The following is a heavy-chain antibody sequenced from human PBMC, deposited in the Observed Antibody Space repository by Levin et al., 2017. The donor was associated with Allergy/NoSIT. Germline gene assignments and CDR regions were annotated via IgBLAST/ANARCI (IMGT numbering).Heavy chain of an antibody. V-gene: IGHV3-33*01. CDR2: IWYDGSNK. CDR1: GFTFSSYG. D-gene: IGHD3-22*01. Sequence: GGSLRLSCAASGFTFSSYGMHWVRQAPGKGLEWVAVIWYDGSNKYYADSVKGRFTISRDNSKNTLYLQMNSLRAEDTAVYYCARVPYYYDSSGYWSQDWYFDLWGRGTLVTVSS. CDR3: ARVPYYYDSSGYWSQDWYFDL. J-gene: IGHJ2*01.